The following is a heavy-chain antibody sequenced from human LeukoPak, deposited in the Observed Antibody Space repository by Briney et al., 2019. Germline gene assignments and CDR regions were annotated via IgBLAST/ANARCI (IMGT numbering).Heavy chain of an antibody. CDR1: AYTFTTYY. D-gene: IGHD5-24*01. CDR3: ARDARRDDYSLKFFDY. J-gene: IGHJ4*02. Sequence: ASVKVSCKASAYTFTTYYMHWVRRAPGQGLEWMGWINPNSGGTYYAQKFQGRVTMTRDTPINTVYMDLSGLRSDDTAVYHCARDARRDDYSLKFFDYWGQGTLVTVSS. CDR2: INPNSGGT. V-gene: IGHV1-2*02.